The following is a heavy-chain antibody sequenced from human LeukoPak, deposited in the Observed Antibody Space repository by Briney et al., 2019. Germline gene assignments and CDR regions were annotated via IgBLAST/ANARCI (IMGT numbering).Heavy chain of an antibody. V-gene: IGHV3-23*01. D-gene: IGHD2-2*01. CDR1: GFTFSNAY. Sequence: GGSLRLSCVASGFTFSNAYMNWVRQAPGKGLEWVSAISGSGGSTYYADSVKGRFTISRDNSKNTLYLQMNSLRAEDTAVYYCAKDIQDIVVVPAATSDTDYWGQGTLVTVSS. J-gene: IGHJ4*02. CDR2: ISGSGGST. CDR3: AKDIQDIVVVPAATSDTDY.